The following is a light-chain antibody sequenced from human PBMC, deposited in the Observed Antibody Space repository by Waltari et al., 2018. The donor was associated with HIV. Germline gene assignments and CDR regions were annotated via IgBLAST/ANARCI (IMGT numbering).Light chain of an antibody. V-gene: IGLV2-23*02. CDR3: CSYAGSSTPLYV. J-gene: IGLJ1*01. Sequence: QSALTQPASVSGSPGQSITSSCTGTSSDVGSYNLVSSYQQHPGKAPKLMIYEVSNRPSGYSNRFAGSKSGNTASLTSSGLQAEDEADYYCCSYAGSSTPLYVFGTGTKVTVL. CDR1: SSDVGSYNL. CDR2: EVS.